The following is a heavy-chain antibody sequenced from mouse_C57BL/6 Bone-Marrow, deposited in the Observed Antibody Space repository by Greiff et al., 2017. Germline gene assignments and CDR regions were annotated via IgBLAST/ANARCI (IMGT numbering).Heavy chain of an antibody. CDR3: AKSALRSD. Sequence: VQLQQSGPGLVQPSQSLSITCTASGFSLPSYGVHWVRQSPGKGLEWLGAIWSGGSTDYNEAFISSLSISKDNTKSQVCIKMTSLQADDAARYYCAKSALRSDWGQGTMVTVSA. J-gene: IGHJ3*01. CDR2: IWSGGST. CDR1: GFSLPSYG. D-gene: IGHD1-1*01. V-gene: IGHV2-2*01.